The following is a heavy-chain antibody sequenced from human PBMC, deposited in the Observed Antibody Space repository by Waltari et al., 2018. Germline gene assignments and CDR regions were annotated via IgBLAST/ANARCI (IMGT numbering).Heavy chain of an antibody. V-gene: IGHV5-51*01. Sequence: EVQLVQSGAEVKKPGASLKISCKGSGYSFTSYWIGWVRQMPGKGLEWMGIIYPGDSDTRYSPSFQGQVTISADKSISTAYLQWSSLKASDTAMYYCARTIAAAGKLYYYGMDVWGQGTTVTVSS. CDR2: IYPGDSDT. CDR1: GYSFTSYW. CDR3: ARTIAAAGKLYYYGMDV. J-gene: IGHJ6*02. D-gene: IGHD6-13*01.